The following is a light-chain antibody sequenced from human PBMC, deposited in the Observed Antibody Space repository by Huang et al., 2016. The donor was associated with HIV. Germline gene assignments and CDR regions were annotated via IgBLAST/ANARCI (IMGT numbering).Light chain of an antibody. CDR3: LQTNSFPYT. Sequence: DIQMTQSPSSVTASVGDRVTITCRASQGINSWLAWYQQRPGKAPKVLIYAASILQGGVPSRFSGSGSGTDFSLTINTLQPEDFATYYCLQTNSFPYTFGQGTNLEI. CDR1: QGINSW. CDR2: AAS. V-gene: IGKV1D-12*01. J-gene: IGKJ2*01.